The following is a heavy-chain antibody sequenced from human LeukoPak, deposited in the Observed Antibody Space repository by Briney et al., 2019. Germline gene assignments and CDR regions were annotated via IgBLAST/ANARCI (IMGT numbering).Heavy chain of an antibody. D-gene: IGHD3-3*01. CDR2: ISSSSSYI. Sequence: GGSLRLSCAASGFTFSSYSMNWVRQAPGKGLEWVSSISSSSSYIYYADSVKGRFTISRDNAKNSLYLQMNSLRAEDTAVYYCARDTHHWRGVGRQVYGMDVWGQGTTVTVSS. CDR1: GFTFSSYS. CDR3: ARDTHHWRGVGRQVYGMDV. J-gene: IGHJ6*02. V-gene: IGHV3-21*01.